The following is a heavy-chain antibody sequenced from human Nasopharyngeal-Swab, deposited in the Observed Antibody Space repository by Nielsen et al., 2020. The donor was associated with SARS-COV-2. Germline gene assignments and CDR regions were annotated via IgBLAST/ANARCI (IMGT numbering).Heavy chain of an antibody. Sequence: SETLSLTCTVSGASMSGYSWSWIRQPPGKGLEWIAFMYDNEYTNYNPSLRGRATISIDTSKNQFSLKLSSVTAADTAVYYCARDSTVFGVVPSWFDPWGQGTLVTVSS. CDR3: ARDSTVFGVVPSWFDP. CDR2: MYDNEYT. CDR1: GASMSGYS. J-gene: IGHJ5*02. V-gene: IGHV4-59*01. D-gene: IGHD3-3*01.